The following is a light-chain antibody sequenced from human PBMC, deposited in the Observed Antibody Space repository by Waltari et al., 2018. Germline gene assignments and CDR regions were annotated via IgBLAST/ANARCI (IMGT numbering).Light chain of an antibody. CDR2: GAS. CDR1: QSANNNY. CDR3: QQYATSPEA. J-gene: IGKJ4*01. Sequence: EFVLTQSPGTLSLSPGERATLSCRASQSANNNYLAWYQQKPGQAPRLLIYGASTRATGIPDRFRGSGSGTDFTLTISRLEPEDCAAYYCQQYATSPEAFGGGTKVDIK. V-gene: IGKV3-20*01.